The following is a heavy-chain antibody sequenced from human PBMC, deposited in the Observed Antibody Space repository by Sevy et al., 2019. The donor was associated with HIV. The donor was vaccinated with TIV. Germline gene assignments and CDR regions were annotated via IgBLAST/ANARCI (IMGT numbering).Heavy chain of an antibody. Sequence: SETLSLTCTVSGVSITSLYWGWIRQPPGKGLEWIANINYNSNTNYNPSLKSRVTISLNTSKNLFSQRLSSVTAADTAIYCCAGENAWGRGYSWGQGTLVTVSS. CDR1: GVSITSLY. CDR2: INYNSNT. V-gene: IGHV4-59*08. CDR3: AGENAWGRGYS. D-gene: IGHD1-26*01. J-gene: IGHJ4*02.